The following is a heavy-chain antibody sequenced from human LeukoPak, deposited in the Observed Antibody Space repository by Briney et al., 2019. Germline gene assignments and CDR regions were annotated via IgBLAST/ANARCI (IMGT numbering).Heavy chain of an antibody. Sequence: SGGSLRLSCAASGFTFSSYAMHWVRQAPGKGLEWVAVISYDGSNKYYADSVKGRFTISRDNSKNTLYLQMNSLSAEDTAVYYCASLSEYYYDSSGYTWGQGTLVTVSS. V-gene: IGHV3-30*01. CDR2: ISYDGSNK. CDR3: ASLSEYYYDSSGYT. J-gene: IGHJ5*02. D-gene: IGHD3-22*01. CDR1: GFTFSSYA.